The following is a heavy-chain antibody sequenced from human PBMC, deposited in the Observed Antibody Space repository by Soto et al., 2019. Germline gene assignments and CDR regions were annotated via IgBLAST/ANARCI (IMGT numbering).Heavy chain of an antibody. Sequence: QLHLVQSGAVVKKPGASVTVSCSASGYPVTAYYMHWVRQAPGRGLEWMGGINPATGAAKYTQTFQGRVTMTRDPSTSTVFMELGGLTSEDTAVFYWAGGGGVGVAGSAAFDMWGQGTLVTVSS. D-gene: IGHD3-3*01. CDR1: GYPVTAYY. J-gene: IGHJ3*02. CDR2: INPATGAA. CDR3: AGGGGVGVAGSAAFDM. V-gene: IGHV1-2*02.